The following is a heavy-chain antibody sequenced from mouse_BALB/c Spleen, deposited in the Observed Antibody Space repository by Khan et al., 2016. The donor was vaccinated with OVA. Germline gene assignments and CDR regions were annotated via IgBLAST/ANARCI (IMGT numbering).Heavy chain of an antibody. CDR1: GYSFTTYY. CDR3: TKHGYVAWFAY. D-gene: IGHD2-2*01. CDR2: IDPFSGGT. J-gene: IGHJ3*01. Sequence: EVQLVESGPELMKPGASVKISCKASGYSFTTYYIHWVMQSHGKSLEWIGNIDPFSGGTTQNHKFKGKATLTVDKSPSTLYIHLTNLTSEDSAVYCCTKHGYVAWFAYWGQGTLVTVSA. V-gene: IGHV1S135*01.